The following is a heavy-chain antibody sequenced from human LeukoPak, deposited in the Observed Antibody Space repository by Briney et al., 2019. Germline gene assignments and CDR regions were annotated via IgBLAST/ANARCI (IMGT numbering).Heavy chain of an antibody. V-gene: IGHV3-30-3*01. D-gene: IGHD2-21*02. CDR2: ISYDGSRK. CDR3: ARDTVAYCGGDCYSWQVGGFDY. J-gene: IGHJ4*02. CDR1: GFTFSSYA. Sequence: GGSLRLSCAASGFTFSSYAMHWVRQAPGKGLEWVAVISYDGSRKYYADSVKGRFTISRDNSKNTLYLQMNSLRTEDTAVYYCARDTVAYCGGDCYSWQVGGFDYWGQGTLVTVSS.